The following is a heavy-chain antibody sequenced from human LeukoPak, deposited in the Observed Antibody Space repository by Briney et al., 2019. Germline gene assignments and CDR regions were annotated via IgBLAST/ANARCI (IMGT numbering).Heavy chain of an antibody. J-gene: IGHJ4*02. D-gene: IGHD3-22*01. CDR3: ARAHYDSSGYYYPNYLFDY. Sequence: PGGSLRLSCAASGFTFSSYWMHWVRQAPGKGLVWVSRINSDGSGTIYADSVKGRFTISRDNAKNTLYLQMNSLRAEDTAVYYCARAHYDSSGYYYPNYLFDYWGQGTLVTVSS. CDR1: GFTFSSYW. CDR2: INSDGSGT. V-gene: IGHV3-74*01.